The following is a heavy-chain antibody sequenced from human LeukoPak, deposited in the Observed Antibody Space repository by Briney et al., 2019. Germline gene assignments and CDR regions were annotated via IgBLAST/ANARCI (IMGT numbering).Heavy chain of an antibody. D-gene: IGHD3-10*01. V-gene: IGHV4-59*01. CDR3: AAAAYGSGSYTVDY. CDR1: GGSISSYY. J-gene: IGHJ4*02. CDR2: IYYSGST. Sequence: SETLSLTCTVSGGSISSYYWSWIRQPPGKGLEWIGYIYYSGSTNYNPSLKSRVTISVDTSNNQFSLKLSSVTAADTAVYYCAAAAYGSGSYTVDYWGQGTLVTVSS.